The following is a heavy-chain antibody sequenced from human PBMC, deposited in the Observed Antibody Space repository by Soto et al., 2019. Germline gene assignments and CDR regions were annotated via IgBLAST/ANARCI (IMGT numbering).Heavy chain of an antibody. CDR2: IIPIFGTG. V-gene: IGHV1-69*12. CDR1: GGTFSNYP. CDR3: ARGNHRWLQLWYFDL. J-gene: IGHJ2*01. D-gene: IGHD5-12*01. Sequence: QVQLVQSGAEVKKPGSSVKVSCKASGGTFSNYPISWVRQVPGQGLEWMGGIIPIFGTGNYAQKFQGRVTITADESTSTAYMELSSLRSEDTAVYYCARGNHRWLQLWYFDLWGRGTLVTVSS.